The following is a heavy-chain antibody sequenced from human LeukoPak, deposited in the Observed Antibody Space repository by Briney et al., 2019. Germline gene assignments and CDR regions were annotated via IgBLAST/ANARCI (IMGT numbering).Heavy chain of an antibody. CDR2: INHSGST. Sequence: SETLSLTCAVYGGPFSGYYWSWIRQPPGKGLEWIGEINHSGSTNYNPSLKSRVTVSVDTSKNQFSLKLSSVTAADTAVYYCARGLARPGFLSYYYGMDVWGQGTTVTVSS. CDR1: GGPFSGYY. J-gene: IGHJ6*02. CDR3: ARGLARPGFLSYYYGMDV. V-gene: IGHV4-34*01. D-gene: IGHD3-3*01.